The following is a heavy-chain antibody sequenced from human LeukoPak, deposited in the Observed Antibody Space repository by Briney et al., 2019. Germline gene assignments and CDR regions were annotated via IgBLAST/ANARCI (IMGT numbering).Heavy chain of an antibody. V-gene: IGHV3-33*01. Sequence: GRSLRLSCAASGFTFSRYGMHWVRQAPGKGLEWVAVIWYDGSNEYYADSVKGRFTIFRDNSKNTLHLQMNSLRAEDTAVYYCARPLVGDALDYWGQGTLVTVSS. D-gene: IGHD1-26*01. CDR2: IWYDGSNE. J-gene: IGHJ4*02. CDR3: ARPLVGDALDY. CDR1: GFTFSRYG.